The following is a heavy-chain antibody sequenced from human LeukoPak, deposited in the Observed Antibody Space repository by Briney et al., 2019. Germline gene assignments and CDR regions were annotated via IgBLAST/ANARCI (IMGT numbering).Heavy chain of an antibody. J-gene: IGHJ6*03. CDR3: ARASLAPGSWYYYYYMDV. CDR1: GGTISSYC. D-gene: IGHD2-15*01. Sequence: SETLSRTCTGSGGTISSYCWGWLRQAAGKGLEWIGRIYNSGSDNYKPSLRSRLTITVNTTSNESFQLLSSMTAADTAVYYCARASLAPGSWYYYYYMDVWGKGTTVTVSS. V-gene: IGHV4-4*07. CDR2: IYNSGSD.